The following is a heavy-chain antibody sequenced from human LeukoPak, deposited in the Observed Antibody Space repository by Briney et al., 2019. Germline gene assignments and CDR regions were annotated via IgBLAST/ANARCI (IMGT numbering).Heavy chain of an antibody. CDR2: ISGSGGST. J-gene: IGHJ4*02. V-gene: IGHV3-23*01. D-gene: IGHD5-18*01. CDR3: AKDRLQLWLPPPGVY. CDR1: GFTFSSYA. Sequence: PGGSLRLSCAASGFTFSSYAMSWVRQAPGKGLEWVSAISGSGGSTYYADSVKGRFTISRDNSKNTLYLQMNSLRAEDTAVYYCAKDRLQLWLPPPGVYWGQGTLVTVSS.